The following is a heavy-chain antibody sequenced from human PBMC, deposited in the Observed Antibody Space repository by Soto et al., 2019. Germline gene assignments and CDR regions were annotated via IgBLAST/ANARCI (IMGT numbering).Heavy chain of an antibody. CDR3: VRAVVAATAAWFDP. Sequence: PSETLSLTCTVSGGSISSGDYYWSWIRQPPGKGLEWIGYIYYSGSTYYNPSLKSRLTVSVDTSKNQFSLKLSSVTAADTAVYYCVRAVVAATAAWFDPWAQGTLVTVSS. J-gene: IGHJ5*02. D-gene: IGHD2-15*01. CDR1: GGSISSGDYY. CDR2: IYYSGST. V-gene: IGHV4-30-4*01.